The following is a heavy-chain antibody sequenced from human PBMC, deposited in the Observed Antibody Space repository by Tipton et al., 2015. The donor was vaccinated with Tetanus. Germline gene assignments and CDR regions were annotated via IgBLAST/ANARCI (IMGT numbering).Heavy chain of an antibody. CDR1: GFIFSSYG. CDR3: AREADCSGGSCFSGDFDN. Sequence: SLRLSCAASGFIFSSYGIHWVRQAPGKGLEWVAVSWNDGTDKYYADSVKGRFTLSRDNSKNTLYLQMNSLRAEDTALYYCAREADCSGGSCFSGDFDNWGQGTQVTVSS. D-gene: IGHD2-15*01. V-gene: IGHV3-33*01. J-gene: IGHJ4*02. CDR2: SWNDGTDK.